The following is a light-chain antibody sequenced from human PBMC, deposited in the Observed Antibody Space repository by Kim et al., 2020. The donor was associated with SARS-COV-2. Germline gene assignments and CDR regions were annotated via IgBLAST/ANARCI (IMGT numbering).Light chain of an antibody. J-gene: IGLJ2*01. V-gene: IGLV2-8*01. CDR1: SSDLGGYNY. CDR3: SSYAGSNNLV. Sequence: GQSVTIPCTGTSSDLGGYNYVSWYQQHPGKAPKLMIYEVSKRPSGVPDRFSGSKSGNTASLTVSGLQAEDEADYYCSSYAGSNNLVFGGGTQLTVL. CDR2: EVS.